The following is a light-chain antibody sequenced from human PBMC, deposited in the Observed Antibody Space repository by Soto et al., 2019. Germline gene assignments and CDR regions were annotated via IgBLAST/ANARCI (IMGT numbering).Light chain of an antibody. V-gene: IGKV3-11*01. CDR1: QSVSSY. CDR2: DAS. CDR3: QQRSNWPST. J-gene: IGKJ4*01. Sequence: EIVLTQSPATLSLSPGDRATLSCRASQSVSSYLAWYQQKPGQAPRLLIYDASNRAAGIPARFSGSGSGTDFTLTITSREPEDVAVYYCQQRSNWPSTFGGGTKVEL.